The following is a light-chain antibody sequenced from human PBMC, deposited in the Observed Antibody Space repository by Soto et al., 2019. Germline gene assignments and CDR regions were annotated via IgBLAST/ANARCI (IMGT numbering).Light chain of an antibody. J-gene: IGKJ5*01. Sequence: EIVLTQSPATLSLSPGERATLSCRASQSVSSYLAWYQQKPGQAPRLLIYDASNRATGIPARFSGSGSGTDFTLTIGSLEPEDFAVYYCQQRSTWPLTFGHGTRLEIK. CDR1: QSVSSY. V-gene: IGKV3-11*01. CDR2: DAS. CDR3: QQRSTWPLT.